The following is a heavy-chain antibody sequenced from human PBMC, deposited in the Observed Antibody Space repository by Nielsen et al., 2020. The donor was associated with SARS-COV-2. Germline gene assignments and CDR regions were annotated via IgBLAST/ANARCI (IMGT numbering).Heavy chain of an antibody. D-gene: IGHD3-22*01. V-gene: IGHV3-30*04. J-gene: IGHJ4*02. Sequence: GESLKISCAASGFTFGAYTMNWVRQAPGKGLEWVAIISYDGSNKYYADSVKGRFTISRDDSKNTLYLQMNSLRPEDTAVYYCARDSWDSLRYFVHWGQGAQVTVSS. CDR2: ISYDGSNK. CDR1: GFTFGAYT. CDR3: ARDSWDSLRYFVH.